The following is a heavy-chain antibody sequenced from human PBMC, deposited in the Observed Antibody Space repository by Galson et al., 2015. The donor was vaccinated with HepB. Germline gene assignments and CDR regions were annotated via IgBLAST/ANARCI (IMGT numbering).Heavy chain of an antibody. J-gene: IGHJ1*01. V-gene: IGHV3-30-3*01. CDR1: GFTFSSYA. CDR2: ISYDGSNK. D-gene: IGHD2-2*01. CDR3: GRSSTSYIYGGYFQH. Sequence: SLRLSCAASGFTFSSYAMHWVRQAPGKGLEWVAVISYDGSNKCYADSVKGRFTISRDNSKNTLYLQMNSLRAEDTAVYYCGRSSTSYIYGGYFQHWGQGTLVTVSS.